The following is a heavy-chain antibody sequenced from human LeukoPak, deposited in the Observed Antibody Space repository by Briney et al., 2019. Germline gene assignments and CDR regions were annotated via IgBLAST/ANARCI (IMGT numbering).Heavy chain of an antibody. V-gene: IGHV1-69*02. J-gene: IGHJ4*02. CDR3: ARSRNYDILTGYSYYFDY. Sequence: SVKVSCKASGGTFSSYTISWVRQAPGQGLEWIGRIIPLLGIANYAQKFQGRVTITADKSTSTAYMELSSLRSEDTAVYYCARSRNYDILTGYSYYFDYWGQGTLVTVSS. CDR1: GGTFSSYT. CDR2: IIPLLGIA. D-gene: IGHD3-9*01.